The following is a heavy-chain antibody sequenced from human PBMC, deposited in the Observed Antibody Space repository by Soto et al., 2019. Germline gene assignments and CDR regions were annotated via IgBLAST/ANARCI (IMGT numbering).Heavy chain of an antibody. V-gene: IGHV3-30-3*01. CDR1: GFTFSSYA. J-gene: IGHJ6*02. CDR3: ARDIPPQWLVITRSLGYGMDV. CDR2: ISYDGGNK. Sequence: GGSLRLSCAASGFTFSSYAMHWVRQAPGKGLEWVAVISYDGGNKYYADSVKGRFTISRDNSKNTLYLQMNSLRAEDTAVYYCARDIPPQWLVITRSLGYGMDVWGQGTTVTVSS. D-gene: IGHD6-19*01.